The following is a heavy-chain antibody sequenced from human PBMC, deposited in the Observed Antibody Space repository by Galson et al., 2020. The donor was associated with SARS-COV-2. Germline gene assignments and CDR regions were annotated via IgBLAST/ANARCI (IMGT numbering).Heavy chain of an antibody. CDR2: MSGSGGSI. V-gene: IGHV3-23*01. Sequence: SGFMFSSYPMGWVRQAPGKGLEWVSIMSGSGGSIYYADSVKGRFTISKDNSKNIVFLQMNSLRGEDTAVYYCVKDLSAGFDYWGQGTLVTVSS. J-gene: IGHJ4*02. CDR3: VKDLSAGFDY. CDR1: GFMFSSYP.